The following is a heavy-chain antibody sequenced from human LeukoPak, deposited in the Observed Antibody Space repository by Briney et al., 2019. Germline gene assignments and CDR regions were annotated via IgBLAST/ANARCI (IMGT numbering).Heavy chain of an antibody. J-gene: IGHJ4*02. D-gene: IGHD3-10*01. V-gene: IGHV3-23*01. CDR2: ISGSGGST. CDR1: GFTFSSYA. Sequence: PGGSLRLSCAASGFTFSSYAMSWVRQAPGKGLEWVSAISGSGGSTYYADSVKGRFTISRDNSKNKLYLQMNSLRAEDTALYYCAKDGAYYYGSGSYSLDYWGQGTLVTVSS. CDR3: AKDGAYYYGSGSYSLDY.